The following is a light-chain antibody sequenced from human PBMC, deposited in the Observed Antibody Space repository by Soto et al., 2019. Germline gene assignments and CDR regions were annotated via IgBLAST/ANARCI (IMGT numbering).Light chain of an antibody. CDR1: SSDVGGYNY. V-gene: IGLV2-8*01. Sequence: QSVLTQPPSASGSPGQSVTISCTGTSSDVGGYNYVSWYQQHPGKAPKLMIYEVSKRPSGVPDRFSGSKSGNTASLTVSGLQAEDEAGYYCSSYAGSNNLVVFGGGTKLTVL. J-gene: IGLJ2*01. CDR3: SSYAGSNNLVV. CDR2: EVS.